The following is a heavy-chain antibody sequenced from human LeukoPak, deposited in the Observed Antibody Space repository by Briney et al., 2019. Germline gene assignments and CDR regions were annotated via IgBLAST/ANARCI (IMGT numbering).Heavy chain of an antibody. CDR2: ISAYNGNT. J-gene: IGHJ3*02. Sequence: ASVKVSCKASGYTFTSYGISLVRQAPGQGLEWMGWISAYNGNTNYAQKLQGRVTMTTDTSTSTAYMELRSLRSDDTAVYYCARVGDILTGYYPYDACDIWGQGTMVTVSS. V-gene: IGHV1-18*01. CDR1: GYTFTSYG. D-gene: IGHD3-9*01. CDR3: ARVGDILTGYYPYDACDI.